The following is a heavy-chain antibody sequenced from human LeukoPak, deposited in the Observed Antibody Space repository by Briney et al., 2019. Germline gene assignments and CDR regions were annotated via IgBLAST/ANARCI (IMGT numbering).Heavy chain of an antibody. Sequence: ASVKVSCKASGYTFTNNYMHWVRQAPGQGLEWMAVINPSGTTTTYARKFQGRLTLTRDMSTTTDYMELSSLTSEDTAMYYCARDHSVEDRAWWFDPWGQGTLVTVSS. CDR2: INPSGTTT. D-gene: IGHD4-23*01. V-gene: IGHV1-46*01. CDR3: ARDHSVEDRAWWFDP. CDR1: GYTFTNNY. J-gene: IGHJ5*02.